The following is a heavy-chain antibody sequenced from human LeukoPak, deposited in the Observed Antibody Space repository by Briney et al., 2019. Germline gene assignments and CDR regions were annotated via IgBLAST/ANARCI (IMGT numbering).Heavy chain of an antibody. Sequence: KSSETLSLTCTVSSGSISTSNYYWGWVRQPQGKALEWIGNIFYSGSTYYNPSLKSRVTISVDTSKNQFSLKLSSVTAADTAVYYCARAIVVVVAATLCGFDPWGQGTLVTVSS. V-gene: IGHV4-39*07. CDR1: SGSISTSNYY. CDR3: ARAIVVVVAATLCGFDP. J-gene: IGHJ5*02. CDR2: IFYSGST. D-gene: IGHD2-15*01.